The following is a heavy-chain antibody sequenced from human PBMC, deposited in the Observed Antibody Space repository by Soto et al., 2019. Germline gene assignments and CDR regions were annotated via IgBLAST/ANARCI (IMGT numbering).Heavy chain of an antibody. CDR1: GGTFSSYA. CDR2: IIPIFGTA. Sequence: QVQPVQSGAEVMKPGSSVKVSCKASGGTFSSYAISWVRQAPGHGLEWMGGIIPIFGTANYAQEFQGRVTITAYESTNTADSGLSSLRSKDTAVYYCARFHLQRYYYYGMEVWGRRTTVTVSS. CDR3: ARFHLQRYYYYGMEV. D-gene: IGHD1-1*01. J-gene: IGHJ6*02. V-gene: IGHV1-69*01.